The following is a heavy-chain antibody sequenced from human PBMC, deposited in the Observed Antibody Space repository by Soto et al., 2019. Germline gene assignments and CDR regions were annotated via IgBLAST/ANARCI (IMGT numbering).Heavy chain of an antibody. J-gene: IGHJ4*02. V-gene: IGHV3-48*01. CDR3: ASIFSVTVVKGPFDY. CDR1: GFTFSNYN. D-gene: IGHD2-21*01. CDR2: ISSSSSTI. Sequence: EVQLVESGGGFVQPGGSLRLSCAASGFTFSNYNVNWVRQAPGKGLEWISYISSSSSTIYYADSVKGRFTISRDNAKNSLYLQMNSLRAEDTAVYYCASIFSVTVVKGPFDYWGQGTLVTVSS.